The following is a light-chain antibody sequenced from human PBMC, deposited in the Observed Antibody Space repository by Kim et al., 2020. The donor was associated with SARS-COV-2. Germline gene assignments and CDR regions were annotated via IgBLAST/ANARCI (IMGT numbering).Light chain of an antibody. Sequence: DIQMTQSPSSLSASVRDRVTITCQASQDINIYLNWYQQKPGKAPTLLISDVSNLETGVPSRFSGSGSGTDFSLIISSLQPEDTATYYCQQYETLPITFGQGTRLEIK. CDR3: QQYETLPIT. CDR1: QDINIY. CDR2: DVS. J-gene: IGKJ5*01. V-gene: IGKV1-33*01.